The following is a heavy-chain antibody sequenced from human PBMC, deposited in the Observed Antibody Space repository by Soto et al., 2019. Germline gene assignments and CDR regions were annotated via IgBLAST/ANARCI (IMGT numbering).Heavy chain of an antibody. V-gene: IGHV3-23*01. CDR2: ISGSGGST. J-gene: IGHJ6*02. Sequence: GESLKISCAASGFTFSSYDMNWVRQAPGKGLEWVSAISGSGGSTPYADSVKGRFTISRDNSKNTLYLQMNSLRAEDTAVYYCAKVIAVALPYQYGMDVWGQGTTVTVSS. D-gene: IGHD6-19*01. CDR3: AKVIAVALPYQYGMDV. CDR1: GFTFSSYD.